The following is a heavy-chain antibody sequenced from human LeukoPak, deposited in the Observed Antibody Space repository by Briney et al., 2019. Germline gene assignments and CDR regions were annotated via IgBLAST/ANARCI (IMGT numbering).Heavy chain of an antibody. CDR2: ISYDGSNK. D-gene: IGHD1-26*01. CDR1: GFIFSTHS. CDR3: ARAPWGVGATPPY. J-gene: IGHJ4*02. Sequence: PGRSLRLSCAASGFIFSTHSMFWVRQAPGKGLEWVAVISYDGSNKNYADSVKGRFTISRDNSKNTLYLQMDSPRTDDTAMYYCARAPWGVGATPPYWGQGTLVTVSS. V-gene: IGHV3-30-3*01.